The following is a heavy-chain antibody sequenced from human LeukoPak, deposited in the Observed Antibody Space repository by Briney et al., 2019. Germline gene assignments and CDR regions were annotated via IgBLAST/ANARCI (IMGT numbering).Heavy chain of an antibody. CDR2: ISWNSGSI. CDR3: ARVTYGSGTYGAFDY. CDR1: GFTFDDYA. Sequence: PGRSLRLSCAASGFTFDDYAMHWVRQAPGKGLEWVSGISWNSGSIGYADSVKGRFTISRDNAKNSLYLQMNSLRAEDTAVYYCARVTYGSGTYGAFDYWGQGTLVTVSS. V-gene: IGHV3-9*01. D-gene: IGHD3-10*01. J-gene: IGHJ4*02.